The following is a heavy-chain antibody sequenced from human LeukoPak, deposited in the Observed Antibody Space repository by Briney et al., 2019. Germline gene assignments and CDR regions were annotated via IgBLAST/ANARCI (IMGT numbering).Heavy chain of an antibody. CDR3: ARGPYSYDSSGAFDI. CDR1: GDSMRDDY. D-gene: IGHD3-22*01. CDR2: ISSSGST. Sequence: PSETLSLTCTVSGDSMRDDYWGWIRQPAGKGLEWIGRISSSGSTNYNPSLKSRVTISVDTSKNQFSLKLSSVTAADTAVYFCARGPYSYDSSGAFDIWGQGTMVTVSS. J-gene: IGHJ3*02. V-gene: IGHV4-4*07.